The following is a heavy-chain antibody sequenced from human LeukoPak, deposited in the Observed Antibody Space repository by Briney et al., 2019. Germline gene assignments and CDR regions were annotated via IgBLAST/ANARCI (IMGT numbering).Heavy chain of an antibody. CDR2: INPNSGGT. V-gene: IGHV1-2*02. J-gene: IGHJ4*02. CDR3: ARLESTGGNSC. CDR1: GYTFTVYY. D-gene: IGHD4-23*01. Sequence: ASVTVSCKASGYTFTVYYMHWVRQAPGQGLEGMGWINPNSGGTNYAQKVQGRVTMTRDTSISTAYMELSRLRSDDTAVYYCARLESTGGNSCWGQGTLVTVSS.